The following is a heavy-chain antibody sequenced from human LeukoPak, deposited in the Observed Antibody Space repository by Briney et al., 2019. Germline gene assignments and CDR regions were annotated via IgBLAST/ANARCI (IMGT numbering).Heavy chain of an antibody. Sequence: SETLSLTCTVSGGSISSSSYYWGWIRQPPRKGLEWIGSIYYSGSTYYNPSLKSRVTISVDTSKNQFSLKLSSVTAADTAVYYCARARWGNSSGYFPDAFDIWGQGTMVTVSS. CDR3: ARARWGNSSGYFPDAFDI. CDR2: IYYSGST. J-gene: IGHJ3*02. D-gene: IGHD3-22*01. V-gene: IGHV4-39*07. CDR1: GGSISSSSYY.